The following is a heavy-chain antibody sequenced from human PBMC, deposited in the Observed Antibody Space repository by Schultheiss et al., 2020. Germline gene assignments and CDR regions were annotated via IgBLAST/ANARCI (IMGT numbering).Heavy chain of an antibody. V-gene: IGHV3-73*01. CDR3: TRGSLLSDSSYYYYGMDV. D-gene: IGHD3-22*01. CDR2: IRSKANSYAT. CDR1: GFTFSGSA. J-gene: IGHJ6*02. Sequence: GGSLRLSCAASGFTFSGSAMHWVRQASGKGLEWVGRIRSKANSYATAYAASVKGRFTISRDDSKNTAYLQMNSLKTEDTAVYYCTRGSLLSDSSYYYYGMDVWGQGTTVNVSS.